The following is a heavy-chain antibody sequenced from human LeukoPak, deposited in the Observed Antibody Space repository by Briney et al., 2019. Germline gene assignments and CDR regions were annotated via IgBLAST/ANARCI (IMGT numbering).Heavy chain of an antibody. J-gene: IGHJ4*02. CDR1: GGSISSGGYY. D-gene: IGHD3-10*01. CDR3: SSMVRGVIDD. CDR2: IYYSGST. V-gene: IGHV4-31*03. Sequence: SQTLSLTCTVSGGSISSGGYYWSWIRQHPGKGLEWIGYIYYSGSTYYNPSLKSRVTISVDTSKNQFSLKLSSVTAADTAVYYCSSMVRGVIDDWGQGTLVTVSS.